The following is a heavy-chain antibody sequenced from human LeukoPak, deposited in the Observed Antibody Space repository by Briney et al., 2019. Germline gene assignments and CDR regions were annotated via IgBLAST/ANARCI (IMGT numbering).Heavy chain of an antibody. D-gene: IGHD4-17*01. J-gene: IGHJ4*02. CDR2: IHTSGST. CDR1: GGSISSFY. V-gene: IGHV4-4*07. CDR3: ARDHRSGMTTVSTGFDY. Sequence: ASETLSLTCTVSGGSISSFYWSWIRQSAGKGLEWIGRIHTSGSTNYNPSLQSRLTMSPDTSKNQFSLKLTSVTAADTAVYYCARDHRSGMTTVSTGFDYWGQGTLVTVSS.